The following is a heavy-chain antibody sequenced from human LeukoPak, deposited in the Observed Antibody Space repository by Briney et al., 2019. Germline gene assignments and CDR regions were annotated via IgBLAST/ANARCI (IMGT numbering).Heavy chain of an antibody. CDR2: ISYDGSNK. CDR1: GFTFSSYG. V-gene: IGHV3-30*03. J-gene: IGHJ6*03. CDR3: ARRRPTYYYGSGSHYYMDV. Sequence: GGSLRLSCAASGFTFSSYGMHWVRQAPGKGLEWVAVISYDGSNKYYADSVKGRFTISRDNSKNTLYLQMNSLRAEDTAVYYCARRRPTYYYGSGSHYYMDVWGKGTTVTVSS. D-gene: IGHD3-10*01.